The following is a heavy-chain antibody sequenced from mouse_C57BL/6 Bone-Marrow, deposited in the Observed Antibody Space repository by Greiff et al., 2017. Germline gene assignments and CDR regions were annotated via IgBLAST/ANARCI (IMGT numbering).Heavy chain of an antibody. D-gene: IGHD1-1*01. J-gene: IGHJ4*01. Sequence: QVQLQQSGPGLVQPSQSLSITCTVSGFSLTSYGVHWVRQSPGKGLEWLGVIWRGGSTDYNAAFMSRLSITKDNSKSQVFIKMNSLQADDTAIYYCAKRIVADYYAMDYWGQGTSVTVSS. V-gene: IGHV2-5*01. CDR2: IWRGGST. CDR1: GFSLTSYG. CDR3: AKRIVADYYAMDY.